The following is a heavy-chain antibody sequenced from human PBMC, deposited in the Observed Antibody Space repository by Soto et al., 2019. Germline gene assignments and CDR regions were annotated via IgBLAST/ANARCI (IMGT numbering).Heavy chain of an antibody. J-gene: IGHJ4*02. D-gene: IGHD3-22*01. CDR1: GGTFSSYA. V-gene: IGHV1-69*13. CDR3: ARSPPLYDYDSSGSPHY. Sequence: SVKGSCKASGGTFSSYAISWVRQAPGQGLEWMGGIIPILGTANYAQKFQGRVTITADESTSTAYMELSSLRSEDTAVYYCARSPPLYDYDSSGSPHYWGQGTLVTLSA. CDR2: IIPILGTA.